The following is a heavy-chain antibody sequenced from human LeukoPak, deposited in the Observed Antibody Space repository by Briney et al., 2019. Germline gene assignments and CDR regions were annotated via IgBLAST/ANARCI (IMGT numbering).Heavy chain of an antibody. V-gene: IGHV3-23*01. D-gene: IGHD3-22*01. CDR1: GFTFSSYA. Sequence: GGSLRLSCAASGFTFSSYAMSWVRQAPGEGLEWVSAISGSGGSTYYADSVKGRFTISRDNSKNTLYLQMNSLRAEDTAVYYCAKDIPRGDSSGFDAFDIWGQGTMVTVSS. CDR3: AKDIPRGDSSGFDAFDI. CDR2: ISGSGGST. J-gene: IGHJ3*02.